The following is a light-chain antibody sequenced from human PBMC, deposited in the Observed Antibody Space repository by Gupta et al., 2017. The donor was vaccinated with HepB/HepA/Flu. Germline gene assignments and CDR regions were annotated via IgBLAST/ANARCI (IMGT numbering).Light chain of an antibody. J-gene: IGKJ4*01. CDR1: QDIQVW. Sequence: DIQMTQSPSSVSASVGDRVTITCRASQDIQVWLAWYQQKPGKVPNLLAYSASALQTGVPSRFSASGYGTDFTLTISSLQPEDFATYYCQQTNSFPLTFGGGTKVEIK. CDR3: QQTNSFPLT. V-gene: IGKV1D-12*01. CDR2: SAS.